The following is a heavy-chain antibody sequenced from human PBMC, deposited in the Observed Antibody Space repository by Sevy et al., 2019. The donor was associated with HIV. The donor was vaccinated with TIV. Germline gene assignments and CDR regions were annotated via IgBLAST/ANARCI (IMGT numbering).Heavy chain of an antibody. V-gene: IGHV1-69*13. J-gene: IGHJ4*02. Sequence: ASVKVSCKASGGTFSSYAISWVRQAPGQGLEWMGGMIPIFGTANYAQKFQGRVTITADESTSTAYMELSSLRSEDTAVYYCARARRGYYYDSSGYPNFDYWGQGTLVTVSS. D-gene: IGHD3-22*01. CDR3: ARARRGYYYDSSGYPNFDY. CDR2: MIPIFGTA. CDR1: GGTFSSYA.